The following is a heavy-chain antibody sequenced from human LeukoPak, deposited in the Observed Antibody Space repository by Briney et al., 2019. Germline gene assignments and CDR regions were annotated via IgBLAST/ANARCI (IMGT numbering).Heavy chain of an antibody. D-gene: IGHD3-9*01. CDR3: ARYPYDILTGYYIDY. V-gene: IGHV3-21*01. Sequence: SGGSLRLSCAASGFNFNSYWMNWVRQAPGKGLEWVSSISSSSSYIYYADSVKGRFTISRDNAKNSLYLQMNSLRAEDTAVYYCARYPYDILTGYYIDYWGQGTLVTVSS. CDR1: GFNFNSYW. J-gene: IGHJ4*02. CDR2: ISSSSSYI.